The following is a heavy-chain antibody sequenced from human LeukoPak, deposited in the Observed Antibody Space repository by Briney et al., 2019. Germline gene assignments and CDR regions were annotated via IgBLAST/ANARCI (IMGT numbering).Heavy chain of an antibody. J-gene: IGHJ6*03. D-gene: IGHD1-7*01. Sequence: SETLSLTCTVSGGSISSYYWSWIRQPPGKGLEWIGYIYYSGSTNYNPSLKSRVTISVDTSKNQFSLKLSSVTAADTAVYYCARGNYEYYYYYMDVWGKGTTVTVSS. CDR1: GGSISSYY. CDR2: IYYSGST. CDR3: ARGNYEYYYYYMDV. V-gene: IGHV4-59*01.